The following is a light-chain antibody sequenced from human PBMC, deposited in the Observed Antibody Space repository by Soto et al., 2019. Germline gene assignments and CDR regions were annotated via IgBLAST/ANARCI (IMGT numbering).Light chain of an antibody. CDR3: AAWDDTLNGPV. CDR2: SNN. CDR1: SSNVGINF. V-gene: IGLV1-44*01. J-gene: IGLJ2*01. Sequence: QSVMTQPPSASGTPGQRVTVSCSGSSSNVGINFVNWYQQLPGTAPKLLIYSNNQRPSGVPDRFSGSKSGTSASLAISGLQSQDEADYYCAAWDDTLNGPVFGGGTKLTVL.